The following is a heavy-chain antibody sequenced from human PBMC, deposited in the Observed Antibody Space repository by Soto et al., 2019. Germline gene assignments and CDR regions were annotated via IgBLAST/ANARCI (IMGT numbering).Heavy chain of an antibody. Sequence: TLSLTCTVSGGSVNSGGYHWSWIRQHPGKGLEWIGDIYYSGSTYYNPSLKSRVTISIDTSTNHFSLHLSALTAADTAVYYCARAPIPNWNYYGMDVWGQGTTVTVSS. CDR1: GGSVNSGGYH. J-gene: IGHJ6*02. D-gene: IGHD1-1*01. V-gene: IGHV4-31*03. CDR3: ARAPIPNWNYYGMDV. CDR2: IYYSGST.